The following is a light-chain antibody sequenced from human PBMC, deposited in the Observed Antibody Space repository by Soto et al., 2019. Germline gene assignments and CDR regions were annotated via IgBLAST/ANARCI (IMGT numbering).Light chain of an antibody. J-gene: IGLJ1*01. CDR3: QVWDSSAV. V-gene: IGLV3-9*01. CDR2: RDF. CDR1: KIGSKN. Sequence: SYELTQPLSVSVALGQTARITCGGNKIGSKNVQWYQQKPGQAPILVIYRDFNRPSGIPERFSGSNSGNTATLTISRAQAGDEADYYCQVWDSSAVFGTGTKAPS.